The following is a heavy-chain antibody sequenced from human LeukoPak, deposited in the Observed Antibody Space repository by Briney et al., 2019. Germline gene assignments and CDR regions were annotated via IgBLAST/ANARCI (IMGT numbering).Heavy chain of an antibody. V-gene: IGHV3-21*04. CDR3: ARDIRGILGSYYDTFDY. D-gene: IGHD1-26*01. J-gene: IGHJ4*02. CDR1: GFTFSSYS. Sequence: PGGSLRLSCAASGFTFSSYSMNWVRQAPGKGLEWVPSISSSSSYIYYADSVKGRFTISRDNAKNSLYLQMNSLRAEDTAVYYCARDIRGILGSYYDTFDYWGQGTLVTVSS. CDR2: ISSSSSYI.